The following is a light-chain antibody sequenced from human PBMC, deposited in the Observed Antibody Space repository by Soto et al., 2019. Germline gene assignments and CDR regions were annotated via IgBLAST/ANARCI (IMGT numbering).Light chain of an antibody. V-gene: IGKV3-20*01. CDR3: QQYGSSPPWT. Sequence: EIVLTQSPGTLSLSPGERATLSCRASESVSSSYLAWYQQKPGQAPRLLIFGASSRATGTPDRFSGSGSGTDFTLTISRLEPEDFAEYYCQQYGSSPPWTFGQGTKVDIK. CDR1: ESVSSSY. J-gene: IGKJ1*01. CDR2: GAS.